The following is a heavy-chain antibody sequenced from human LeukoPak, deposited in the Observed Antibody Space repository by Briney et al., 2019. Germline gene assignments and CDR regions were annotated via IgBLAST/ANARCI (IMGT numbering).Heavy chain of an antibody. J-gene: IGHJ6*02. CDR3: AKAVVNVYYYGMDV. V-gene: IGHV3-23*01. CDR2: ISASGGRI. D-gene: IGHD3-22*01. Sequence: PGGSLKLSCAASGFTFSGSAMHWVRQAPGKGLEWVSLISASGGRIYYADSVKGRFTISRDNSKKTLYLQMNSLRAEDTAIYYCAKAVVNVYYYGMDVWGQGTTVTVSS. CDR1: GFTFSGSA.